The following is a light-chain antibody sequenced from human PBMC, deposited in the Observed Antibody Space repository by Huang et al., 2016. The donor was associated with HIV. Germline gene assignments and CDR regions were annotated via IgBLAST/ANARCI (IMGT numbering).Light chain of an antibody. Sequence: EIVLTQSPDTPSLSPGERGALSCRASHNVTNDYLAWYQHKSGQAPRLLIYGSSGRATGTPARFSGSGSGTDFSLTIDTVKPEDFASYYCQQYSTSPWTFGPGTKLEIK. V-gene: IGKV3-20*01. CDR2: GSS. J-gene: IGKJ1*01. CDR3: QQYSTSPWT. CDR1: HNVTNDY.